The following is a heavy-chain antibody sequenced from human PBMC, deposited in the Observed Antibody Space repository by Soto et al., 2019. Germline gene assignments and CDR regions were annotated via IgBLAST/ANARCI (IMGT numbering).Heavy chain of an antibody. CDR2: INWNSDTI. D-gene: IGHD3-22*01. J-gene: IGHJ4*02. CDR3: AMSNSNDLYYHFES. CDR1: GFTFDDYA. V-gene: IGHV3-9*01. Sequence: LRLSCAASGFTFDDYAMHWVRQAPGKGLEWVSGINWNSDTIGYADSVKGRFTVSRDNAKGSLLLQMSSLRAEDTAVYFCAMSNSNDLYYHFESWGQGTPVTVSS.